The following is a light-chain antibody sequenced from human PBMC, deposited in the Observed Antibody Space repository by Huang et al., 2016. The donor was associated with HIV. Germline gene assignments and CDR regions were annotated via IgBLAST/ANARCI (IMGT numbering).Light chain of an antibody. J-gene: IGKJ4*01. V-gene: IGKV3-15*01. Sequence: EIVMTQSPATLSVSAGERATLSCRASQSVSSILAWYQQKPGQAPRLLIYGASTRVTGIPARFSGRGSGTEFTLTISSLQSEDFAVYYCQQYNNWPLTFGGGTTVEIK. CDR3: QQYNNWPLT. CDR2: GAS. CDR1: QSVSSI.